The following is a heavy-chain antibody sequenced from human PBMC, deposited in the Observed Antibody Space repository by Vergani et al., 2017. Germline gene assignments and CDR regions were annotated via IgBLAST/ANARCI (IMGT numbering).Heavy chain of an antibody. CDR3: ARENGSAFDI. V-gene: IGHV3-7*01. Sequence: EVQLVESGGGLVQPGGSLRLSCAASGFTVSSNYMSWVRQAPGKGLEWVANIKQDGSEKYYVDSVKGRFTISRDNAKNSLYLQMNSLRAEDTAVYYCARENGSAFDIWGQGTMVTVSS. CDR2: IKQDGSEK. CDR1: GFTVSSNY. D-gene: IGHD1-26*01. J-gene: IGHJ3*02.